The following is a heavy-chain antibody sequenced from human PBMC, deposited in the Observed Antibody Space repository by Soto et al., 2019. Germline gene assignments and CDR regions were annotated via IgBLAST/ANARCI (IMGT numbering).Heavy chain of an antibody. D-gene: IGHD1-26*01. J-gene: IGHJ5*02. CDR2: ISSSSSTI. Sequence: GGSLRLSCAASGFTFSNYNMNWVRQAPGKGLEWVSSISSSSSTIYYADSVKGRFTISRDNAKNSLYLQMNSLRAEDTAVYYCTNGLGAVGSWGQGTLVTVSS. CDR1: GFTFSNYN. V-gene: IGHV3-48*01. CDR3: TNGLGAVGS.